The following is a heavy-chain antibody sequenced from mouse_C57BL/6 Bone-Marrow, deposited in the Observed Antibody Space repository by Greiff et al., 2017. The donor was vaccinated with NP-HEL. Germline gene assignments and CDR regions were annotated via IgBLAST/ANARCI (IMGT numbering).Heavy chain of an antibody. J-gene: IGHJ2*01. Sequence: EVQLQQSGPGLVKPSQSLSLTCSVTGYSITSGYYWNWIRQFPGNKLEWMGYISYDGSNNYNPSLKNRISITRDTSKNQFFLKLNSVTTEDTATYYCASLRRPFDYWGQGTTLTVSS. V-gene: IGHV3-6*01. CDR2: ISYDGSN. CDR1: GYSITSGYY. CDR3: ASLRRPFDY.